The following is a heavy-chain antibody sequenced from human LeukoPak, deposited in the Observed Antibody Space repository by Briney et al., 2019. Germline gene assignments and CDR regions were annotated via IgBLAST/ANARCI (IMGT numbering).Heavy chain of an antibody. J-gene: IGHJ4*02. Sequence: GGSLRLSCAASGFTFSDYAMSWVRQAPGKGLEWVSAIVGSGGSAYYADSVKGRFTISRDNSKNTLYLQMNSLRAEDTAVYYCASRYCSGGSCYNRYDFDYWGQGTLVTVSS. CDR1: GFTFSDYA. CDR2: IVGSGGSA. CDR3: ASRYCSGGSCYNRYDFDY. D-gene: IGHD2-15*01. V-gene: IGHV3-23*01.